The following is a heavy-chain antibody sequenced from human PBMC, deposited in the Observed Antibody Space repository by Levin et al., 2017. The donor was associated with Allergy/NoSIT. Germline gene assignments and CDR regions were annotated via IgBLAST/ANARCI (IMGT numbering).Heavy chain of an antibody. D-gene: IGHD2/OR15-2a*01. J-gene: IGHJ3*02. CDR2: ISSSSSSI. Sequence: GESLKISCVASGVAFSSYSMNWVRQAPGKGLEWISYISSSSSSIDYADSVKGRFTISRDNAQNSLFLQMNSLRDEDTAVYFCAGMKRNIRQAFGIWGQGTMVTVSS. V-gene: IGHV3-48*02. CDR3: AGMKRNIRQAFGI. CDR1: GVAFSSYS.